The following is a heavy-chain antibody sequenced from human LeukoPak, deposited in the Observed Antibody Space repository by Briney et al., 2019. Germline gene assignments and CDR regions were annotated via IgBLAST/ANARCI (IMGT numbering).Heavy chain of an antibody. CDR3: ARGRPTFSIFGVVEDYGMDV. J-gene: IGHJ6*02. Sequence: SETLSLTCAVYGGSFSGYYWSWIRQPPGKGLEWIGEINHSGSTNYNPSLKSRATISVDTSKNQFSLKLSSVTAADTAVYYCARGRPTFSIFGVVEDYGMDVWGQGTTVTVSS. CDR2: INHSGST. D-gene: IGHD3-3*01. V-gene: IGHV4-34*01. CDR1: GGSFSGYY.